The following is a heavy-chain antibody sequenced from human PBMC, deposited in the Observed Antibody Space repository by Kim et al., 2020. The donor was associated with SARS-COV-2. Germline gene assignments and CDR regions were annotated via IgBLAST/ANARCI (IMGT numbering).Heavy chain of an antibody. D-gene: IGHD2-15*01. CDR1: GYTFTSYY. V-gene: IGHV1-46*01. J-gene: IGHJ6*02. Sequence: ASVKVSCKASGYTFTSYYMHWVRQAPGQGLEWMRIINPSGVSTSYAQKFQGRVTMTRDTSTSTVYMELSSLRSEDTAVYYCARASMVVVVAAGLYMDVWGQGTTVTVS. CDR2: INPSGVST. CDR3: ARASMVVVVAAGLYMDV.